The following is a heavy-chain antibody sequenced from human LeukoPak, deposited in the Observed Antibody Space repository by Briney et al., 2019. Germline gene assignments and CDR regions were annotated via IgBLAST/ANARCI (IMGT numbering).Heavy chain of an antibody. J-gene: IGHJ6*02. CDR2: INSDGSST. CDR3: ARAPLRALRCMDV. V-gene: IGHV3-74*01. Sequence: PGGSLRLSCAASGFTFSSHAMSWVRQAPGKGLVWVSRINSDGSSTSYADSVKGRFTISRDNAKNTLYLQMNSLRAEDTAVYYCARAPLRALRCMDVWGQGTTVTVSS. CDR1: GFTFSSHA.